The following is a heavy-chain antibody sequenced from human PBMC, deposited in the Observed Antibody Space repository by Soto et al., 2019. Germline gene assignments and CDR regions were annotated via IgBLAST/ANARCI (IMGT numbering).Heavy chain of an antibody. CDR2: ISAYNGNT. D-gene: IGHD6-13*01. CDR1: GYTFTSYG. V-gene: IGHV1-18*01. CDR3: ARDRIAAAGTGSWFDP. J-gene: IGHJ5*02. Sequence: QVQLVQSGAEVKKPGASVKVSCNASGYTFTSYGISWVRQAPGQGLEWMGWISAYNGNTNYAQKLQGRVTMTTDTSTSTAYMERRSLRSDDKAVYYCARDRIAAAGTGSWFDPWGQGTLVTVSS.